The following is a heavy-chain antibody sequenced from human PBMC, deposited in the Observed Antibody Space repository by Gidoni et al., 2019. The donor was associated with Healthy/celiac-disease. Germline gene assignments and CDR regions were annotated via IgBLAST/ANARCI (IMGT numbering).Heavy chain of an antibody. CDR3: AKEFRDGYNLVGFDY. D-gene: IGHD5-12*01. V-gene: IGHV3-30*18. Sequence: QVQLVESGGGVVQPGRSLRLSCAASGFTFSSYGMHWVRQAPGKGLEWVAVISYDGSNKYYADSVKGRFTISRDNSKNTLYLQMNSLRAEDTAVYYCAKEFRDGYNLVGFDYWGQGTLVTVSS. CDR1: GFTFSSYG. CDR2: ISYDGSNK. J-gene: IGHJ4*02.